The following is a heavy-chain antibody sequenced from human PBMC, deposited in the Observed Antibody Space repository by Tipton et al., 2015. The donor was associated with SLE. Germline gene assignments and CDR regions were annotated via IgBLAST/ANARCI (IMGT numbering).Heavy chain of an antibody. Sequence: SLRLSCAASGFTFDDYVMHWVRRAPGKGLEWVALVQHDGIHKFYADSVKGPFTISRDNSKNTLYLQISSLRTEDTAVYYCAKEGLGAFDVWGQGTLVTVSS. J-gene: IGHJ3*01. CDR1: GFTFDDYV. V-gene: IGHV3-30*02. CDR3: AKEGLGAFDV. CDR2: VQHDGIHK. D-gene: IGHD3-16*01.